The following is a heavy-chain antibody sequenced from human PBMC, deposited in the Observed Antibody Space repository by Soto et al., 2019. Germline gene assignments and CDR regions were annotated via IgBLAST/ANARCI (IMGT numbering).Heavy chain of an antibody. J-gene: IGHJ5*02. D-gene: IGHD6-13*01. V-gene: IGHV1-69*01. CDR1: GGTFSNYA. Sequence: QVRLVRSVAEVKKPGSSVKVSCKASGGTFSNYAITWLRLAPGQGLEWLGGIIPVFGTVNYAQKFQGRVTITADESTSTAYMELNRLRSEDTAVYYCARDNPYTNSFGNWFDPWGQGTLVIVS. CDR2: IIPVFGTV. CDR3: ARDNPYTNSFGNWFDP.